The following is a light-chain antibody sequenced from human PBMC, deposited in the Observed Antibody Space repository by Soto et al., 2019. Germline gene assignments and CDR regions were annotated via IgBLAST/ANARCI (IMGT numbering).Light chain of an antibody. V-gene: IGLV2-23*01. CDR2: EGS. Sequence: QSALTQPASVSGSPGQSITISCTGTSTYNLVSWYQHHPGKAPKLMIYEGSNRPSGISNRFSGSKSGNTASLTISGRQAEDDAYYCCSSYAGAVVFGGGTKLTVL. CDR1: STYNL. CDR3: SSYAGAVV. J-gene: IGLJ2*01.